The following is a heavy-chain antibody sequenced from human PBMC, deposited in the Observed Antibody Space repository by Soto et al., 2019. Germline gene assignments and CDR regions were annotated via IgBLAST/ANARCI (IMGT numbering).Heavy chain of an antibody. V-gene: IGHV3-23*01. CDR3: AKGGFCSSSSCYRFYYYDGMDV. D-gene: IGHD2-2*03. J-gene: IGHJ6*02. Sequence: EVQLLESGGGLVQPGGSLRLSCTASGFTFSTYAMTWVRQAPGKGLEWVSSISGSGGNTYYADSVKGRFTISRDNSKNTLYLQMNNLRADDTAVYYCAKGGFCSSSSCYRFYYYDGMDVWGQGTTVTVSS. CDR1: GFTFSTYA. CDR2: ISGSGGNT.